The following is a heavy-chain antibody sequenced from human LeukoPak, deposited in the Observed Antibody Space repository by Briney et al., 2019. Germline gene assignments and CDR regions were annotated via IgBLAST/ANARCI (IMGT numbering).Heavy chain of an antibody. Sequence: GGSLRLSCAASGFAFSSYAMSWVRQAPGKGLEWVSAIRGSGSGGSTFYADSVKGRFTISRDNSKNILYLQMNSLRAEDTAVYYCGRDPNGDYIGAFDMWGQGTVVTASS. D-gene: IGHD4-17*01. CDR1: GFAFSSYA. J-gene: IGHJ3*02. V-gene: IGHV3-23*01. CDR3: GRDPNGDYIGAFDM. CDR2: IRGSGSGGST.